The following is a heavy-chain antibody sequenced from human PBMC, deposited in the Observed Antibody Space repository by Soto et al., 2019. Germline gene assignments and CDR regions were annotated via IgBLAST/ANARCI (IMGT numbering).Heavy chain of an antibody. J-gene: IGHJ6*02. CDR1: GFSVSSNY. D-gene: IGHD3-22*01. Sequence: GGSLRLSCAASGFSVSSNYMSWVRQAPGKGLEWVSVFYTDGSRYYADSVKGRCTMSRDTSKNTLNLQMNSLGAEDTAVYYCTREDYYGSKMHGMDVWGQGTTVIVSS. CDR3: TREDYYGSKMHGMDV. CDR2: FYTDGSR. V-gene: IGHV3-53*01.